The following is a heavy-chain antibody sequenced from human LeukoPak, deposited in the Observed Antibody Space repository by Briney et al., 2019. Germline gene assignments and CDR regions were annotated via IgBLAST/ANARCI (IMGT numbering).Heavy chain of an antibody. CDR1: GGSFSGYY. J-gene: IGHJ6*04. CDR3: ARGFIDYYGSGSYYNSKGYYYYYCMDV. Sequence: SETLSLTCAVYGGSFSGYYWSWIRQPPGKGREWLGEINHSGTTNYNPSRKSRLPISVYTSKNQFSLELSSVTAADTAVYYCARGFIDYYGSGSYYNSKGYYYYYCMDVWGKGTTVTVSS. D-gene: IGHD3-10*01. V-gene: IGHV4-34*01. CDR2: INHSGTT.